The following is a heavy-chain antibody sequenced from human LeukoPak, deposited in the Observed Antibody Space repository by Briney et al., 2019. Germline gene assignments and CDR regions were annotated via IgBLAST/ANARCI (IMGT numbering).Heavy chain of an antibody. D-gene: IGHD3-22*01. CDR3: ASWYYYDRSSDYDSSGYYQDAFDI. V-gene: IGHV4-31*03. Sequence: SETLSLTCTVSGGSISSGGYYWSWIRQHPGKGLEWIGYIYYSGSTYYNPSLKSRVTISVDTSKNQFSLKLSSVTAADTAVYYCASWYYYDRSSDYDSSGYYQDAFDIWGQGTMVTVSS. CDR1: GGSISSGGYY. CDR2: IYYSGST. J-gene: IGHJ3*02.